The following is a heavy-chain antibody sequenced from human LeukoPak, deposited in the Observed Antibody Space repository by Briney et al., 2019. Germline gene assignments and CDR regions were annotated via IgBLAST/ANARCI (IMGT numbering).Heavy chain of an antibody. CDR3: ASPIAVAAP. V-gene: IGHV4-34*01. J-gene: IGHJ5*02. CDR2: INHSGST. CDR1: GGSFSGYY. D-gene: IGHD6-19*01. Sequence: PSETLSLTCAVYGGSFSGYYWSWIRQPPGKGLEWIGEINHSGSTNYNPSLKSRVTISVNTSKNQFSLKLSSVTAADTAVYYCASPIAVAAPWGQGTLVTVSS.